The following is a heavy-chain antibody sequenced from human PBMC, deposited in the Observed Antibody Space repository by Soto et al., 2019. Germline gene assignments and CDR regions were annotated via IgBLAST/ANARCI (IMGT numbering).Heavy chain of an antibody. Sequence: GGSLRLSCAASGFTFDDYAMHWVRQAPGKGLEWVSGISWNSGSIGYADSVKGRFTISRDNAKNSLYLQMNSLRAEDTALYYFEKLSYELVLFNCNYLLFYMFVWGKVPTVAVS. J-gene: IGHJ6*03. CDR2: ISWNSGSI. V-gene: IGHV3-9*01. CDR3: EKLSYELVLFNCNYLLFYMFV. D-gene: IGHD1-7*01. CDR1: GFTFDDYA.